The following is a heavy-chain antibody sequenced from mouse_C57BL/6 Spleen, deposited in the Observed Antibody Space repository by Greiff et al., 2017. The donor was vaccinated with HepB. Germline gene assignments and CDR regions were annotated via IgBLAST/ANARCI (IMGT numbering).Heavy chain of an antibody. CDR2: IDPSDSYT. CDR3: AKWLLRGYYAMDY. D-gene: IGHD2-3*01. J-gene: IGHJ4*01. Sequence: VQLQQPGAELVMPGASVKLSCKASGYTFTSYWMHWVKQRPGQGLEWIGEIDPSDSYTNYNQKFKGKSTLTVDKSSSTSYMQLSSLTSEDSAVYYCAKWLLRGYYAMDYWGQGTSVTVSS. CDR1: GYTFTSYW. V-gene: IGHV1-69*01.